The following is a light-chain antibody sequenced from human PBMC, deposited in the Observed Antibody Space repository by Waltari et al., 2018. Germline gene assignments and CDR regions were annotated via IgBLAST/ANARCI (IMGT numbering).Light chain of an antibody. J-gene: IGKJ2*01. Sequence: DIVLTQSPGTLSLSQGERATLSCRASQSVSDSYLAWYQHKPGQAPRLLIYGASSRATGIADRFSGSGSGTDFTLTISRLEPEDFAVYYCQQYGSSPYTFGQGTKLEIK. V-gene: IGKV3-20*01. CDR2: GAS. CDR3: QQYGSSPYT. CDR1: QSVSDSY.